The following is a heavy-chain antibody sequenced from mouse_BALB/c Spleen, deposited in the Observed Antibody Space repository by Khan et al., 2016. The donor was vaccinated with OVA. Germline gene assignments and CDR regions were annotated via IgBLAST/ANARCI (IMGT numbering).Heavy chain of an antibody. Sequence: QLKQSGPGLEKPSETVYISCTATGYTFTNCYVWNLNRQPRGNKQERRGYITYSGDPTYNPYFKSRIAFTRDTSKNQFFLQLNTVTTEDTATYYCSRGNCYGCSMDYWGQGTPVTVSS. V-gene: IGHV3-2*02. CDR1: GYTFTNCYV. D-gene: IGHD1-1*01. CDR2: ITYSGDP. CDR3: SRGNCYGCSMDY. J-gene: IGHJ4*01.